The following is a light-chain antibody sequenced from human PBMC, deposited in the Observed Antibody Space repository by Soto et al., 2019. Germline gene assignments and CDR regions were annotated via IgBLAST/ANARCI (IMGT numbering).Light chain of an antibody. Sequence: EIVLTQSPGILSLSPGERATLSCRASQSVYNSYLAWYQQKPGQTPRLLINAASNRATGVPDRFSGSGSGTDFTLTISRLEPEGFAVYYCQQYGSPPHTFGQGTKVEI. CDR3: QQYGSPPHT. CDR2: AAS. V-gene: IGKV3-20*01. CDR1: QSVYNSY. J-gene: IGKJ2*01.